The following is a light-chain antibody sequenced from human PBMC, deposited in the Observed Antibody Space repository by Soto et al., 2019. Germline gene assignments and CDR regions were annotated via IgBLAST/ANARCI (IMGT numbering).Light chain of an antibody. Sequence: EIVMTQSPAPLSVSPGERATLSCRASQSIANRLAWYQQKPGQAPRLLIYGASTRATGVPARFSGSGSGTEFTLTISSLQSEDFAVYYCQQYNNWLALTFGGGTKVEIK. J-gene: IGKJ4*01. V-gene: IGKV3-15*01. CDR3: QQYNNWLALT. CDR2: GAS. CDR1: QSIANR.